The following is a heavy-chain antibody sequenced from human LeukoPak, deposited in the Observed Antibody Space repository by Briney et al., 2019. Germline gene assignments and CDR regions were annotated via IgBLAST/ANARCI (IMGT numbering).Heavy chain of an antibody. D-gene: IGHD3-10*01. Sequence: PSETLSLTCTVSGDSISSYYWSWIRQPAGKGLEWTGRIFTSGTTKYNPSLTSRVAMSVDTSQNHFSLTLTSMTAADTAVYYCARLRRTVRGIWYFDLWGRGTLVTVSS. CDR1: GDSISSYY. CDR2: IFTSGTT. V-gene: IGHV4-4*07. J-gene: IGHJ2*01. CDR3: ARLRRTVRGIWYFDL.